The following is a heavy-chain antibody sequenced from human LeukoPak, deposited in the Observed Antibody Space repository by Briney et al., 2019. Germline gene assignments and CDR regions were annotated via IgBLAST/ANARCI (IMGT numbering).Heavy chain of an antibody. J-gene: IGHJ4*02. CDR2: IYYSGST. CDR1: GGSISSYY. V-gene: IGHV4-59*12. Sequence: SETLSLTCTVSGGSISSYYLSWIRQPPGKGLEWIGYIYYSGSTNYNPSLKSRVTISVDTSKNQFSLKLSSVTAADTAVYYCARSGYSSSWYRNYFDYWGQGTLVTVSS. CDR3: ARSGYSSSWYRNYFDY. D-gene: IGHD6-13*01.